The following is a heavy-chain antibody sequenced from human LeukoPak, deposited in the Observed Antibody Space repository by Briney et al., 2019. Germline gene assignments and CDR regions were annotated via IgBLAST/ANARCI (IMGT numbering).Heavy chain of an antibody. Sequence: GRSLRLSCAASGFTFSSYAMHWVRQAPGKGLEWVAFIRYDGSNKYYADSVKGRFTISRDNSKNTLYLQMNSLRAEDTAVYYCAKDGPPYSSGSPDYWGQGTLVTVSS. J-gene: IGHJ4*02. CDR2: IRYDGSNK. CDR1: GFTFSSYA. CDR3: AKDGPPYSSGSPDY. V-gene: IGHV3-30*02. D-gene: IGHD6-19*01.